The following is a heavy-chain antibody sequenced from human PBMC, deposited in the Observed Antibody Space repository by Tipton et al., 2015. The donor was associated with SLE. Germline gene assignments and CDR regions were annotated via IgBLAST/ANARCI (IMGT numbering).Heavy chain of an antibody. CDR3: ARHGEGSSSSFDFGY. CDR2: IYHSGST. J-gene: IGHJ4*02. D-gene: IGHD6-6*01. CDR1: GFTFSSYA. V-gene: IGHV4-38-2*01. Sequence: LRLSCAASGFTFSSYAMSWVRQTPGKGLEWIGSIYHSGSTYYNPSLKSRVTISVDTSKNQFSLKLSSVTAADTAVYYCARHGEGSSSSFDFGYWGQGALVTVSS.